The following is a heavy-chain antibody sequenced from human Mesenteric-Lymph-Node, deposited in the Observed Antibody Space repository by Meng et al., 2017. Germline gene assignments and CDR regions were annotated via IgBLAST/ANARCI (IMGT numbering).Heavy chain of an antibody. V-gene: IGHV4-30-4*01. CDR3: ARVGWRQWSFDL. J-gene: IGHJ2*01. CDR2: IYYSGST. CDR1: GGSISSGDYY. D-gene: IGHD5-18*01. Sequence: VPLRGSGPRLGKPSQPLSLTCTVSGGSISSGDYYWSLIRQPPGKGLELIGHIYYSGSTSYNPSLKSRVTISVDTSNNQFSLKLSSVTAADTAVYYCARVGWRQWSFDLWGRGTLVTVSS.